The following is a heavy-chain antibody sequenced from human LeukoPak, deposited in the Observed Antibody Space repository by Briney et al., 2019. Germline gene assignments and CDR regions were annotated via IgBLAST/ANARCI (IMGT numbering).Heavy chain of an antibody. CDR1: GGSINSGAYY. D-gene: IGHD1-26*01. Sequence: SQTLSLTCTVSGGSINSGAYYWSWIRQPAGKGLEWIGRIYIRGSTNYNPSLKSRVTISIDTSKNQFSLKLSSVTAADTAVYYCARGSGSWFDPWGQGTLVTVSS. CDR3: ARGSGSWFDP. V-gene: IGHV4-61*02. J-gene: IGHJ5*02. CDR2: IYIRGST.